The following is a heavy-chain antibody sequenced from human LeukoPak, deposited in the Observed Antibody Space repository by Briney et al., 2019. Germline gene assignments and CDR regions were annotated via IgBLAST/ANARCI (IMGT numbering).Heavy chain of an antibody. D-gene: IGHD6-13*01. V-gene: IGHV3-11*01. CDR1: GFTFSDYY. CDR2: ISSSGSTI. CDR3: ARDAAAGTGSLDY. J-gene: IGHJ4*02. Sequence: GSLRLSCAASGFTFSDYYMSWIRQAPGKGLEWVSYISSSGSTIYYADSVKGRFTISRDNAKNSLYPQMNSLRAEDTAVYYCARDAAAGTGSLDYWGQGTLVTVSS.